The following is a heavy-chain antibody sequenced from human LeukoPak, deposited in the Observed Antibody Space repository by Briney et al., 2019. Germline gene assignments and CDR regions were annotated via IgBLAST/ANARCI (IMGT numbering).Heavy chain of an antibody. Sequence: GGSLRLSCAASGFTFSTYAMSWVRQAPGKGLEWVSAISGSGDRTYHADSVKGRFTTPRDNSKNTLYLQMNSLRAEDTAIYYCAKDLAYDSTDYHVVFDCWGQGTLVTVSS. J-gene: IGHJ4*02. V-gene: IGHV3-23*01. D-gene: IGHD3-22*01. CDR1: GFTFSTYA. CDR3: AKDLAYDSTDYHVVFDC. CDR2: ISGSGDRT.